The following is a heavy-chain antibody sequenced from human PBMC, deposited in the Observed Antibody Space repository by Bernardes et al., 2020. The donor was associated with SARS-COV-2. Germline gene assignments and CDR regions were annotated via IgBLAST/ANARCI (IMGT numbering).Heavy chain of an antibody. J-gene: IGHJ5*02. V-gene: IGHV4-34*01. CDR3: ASTPGGEQWLVPPDWFDP. CDR2: INHSGST. CDR1: GGSFSGYY. Sequence: SETLSLTCAVYGGSFSGYYWSWIRQPPGKGLEWIGEINHSGSTNYNPSLKSRVTISVDTSKNQFSLKLSPVTAADTAVYYCASTPGGEQWLVPPDWFDPWGQGTLVTVSS. D-gene: IGHD6-19*01.